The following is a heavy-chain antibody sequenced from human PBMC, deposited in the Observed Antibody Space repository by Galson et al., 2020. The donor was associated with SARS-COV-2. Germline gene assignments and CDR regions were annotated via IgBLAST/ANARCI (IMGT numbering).Heavy chain of an antibody. CDR1: GYSFTSYW. CDR3: ARFNYPVAAIDC. J-gene: IGHJ4*02. CDR2: IDPSDSYT. D-gene: IGHD6-19*01. Sequence: HGESLKISCKGSGYSFTSYWISWVRQMPGKGLEWMGRIDPSDSYTNYSPSFQGHVTISADKSISTAYLQWSSLKASDTAMYYCARFNYPVAAIDCWGQGTLVTVSS. V-gene: IGHV5-10-1*01.